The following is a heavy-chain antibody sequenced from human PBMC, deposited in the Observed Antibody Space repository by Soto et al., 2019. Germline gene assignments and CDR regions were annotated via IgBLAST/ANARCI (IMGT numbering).Heavy chain of an antibody. D-gene: IGHD3-22*01. CDR2: ISGSGGST. J-gene: IGHJ4*02. Sequence: GGSLRLSCAASGFTFSSYAMSWVRQAPGKGLEWVSAISGSGGSTYYADSVKGRVTISRDNSKNTLYLQMNSLRAEDTAVYYCAKNRQNRSPGQKRGYDYWGQGTLVTVSS. V-gene: IGHV3-23*01. CDR3: AKNRQNRSPGQKRGYDY. CDR1: GFTFSSYA.